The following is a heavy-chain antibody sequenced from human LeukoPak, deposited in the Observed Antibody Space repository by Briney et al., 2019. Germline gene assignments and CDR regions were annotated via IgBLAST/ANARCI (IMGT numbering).Heavy chain of an antibody. CDR3: ARSPPAPYDYGDYSYYFDY. J-gene: IGHJ4*02. CDR1: GVSISSGGYY. Sequence: SETLSLTCAVSGVSISSGGYYWSWIRQHPGKGLEWIGYIYYSGSTYYNPSLKSRVTISVDTSKNQFSLKLSSVTAADTAVYYCARSPPAPYDYGDYSYYFDYWGQGTLVTVSS. CDR2: IYYSGST. D-gene: IGHD4-17*01. V-gene: IGHV4-31*11.